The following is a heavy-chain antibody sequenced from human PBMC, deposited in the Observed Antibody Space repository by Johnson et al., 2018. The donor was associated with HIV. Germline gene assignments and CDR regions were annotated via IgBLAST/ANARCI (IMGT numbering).Heavy chain of an antibody. CDR1: GFSFSSYA. Sequence: VQLVESGGGLVQPGGSLRLSCAASGFSFSSYAMHWVRQAPGKGLEYVSGISGNGVSTYYANSVKGRFTISRDNSKNTLYLQMKTLRAEDTAIYYCAREKEMTRLGAFDIWGQGTMVTVSS. D-gene: IGHD3-16*01. CDR2: ISGNGVST. CDR3: AREKEMTRLGAFDI. V-gene: IGHV3-64*01. J-gene: IGHJ3*02.